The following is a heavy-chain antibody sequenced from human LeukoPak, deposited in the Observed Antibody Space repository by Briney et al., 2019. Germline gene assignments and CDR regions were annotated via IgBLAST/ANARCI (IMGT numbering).Heavy chain of an antibody. J-gene: IGHJ6*02. V-gene: IGHV6-1*01. Sequence: SQTLSLTCAISGDTVSSNSAAWNWIRQSPSRGLEWLGRTYYRSKWYNAYAVSVKSRITTNPETSKNKLSLQLNFVTPEDTAVYYCARGGYCSSTSCLDVWGQGTTVTVSS. CDR3: ARGGYCSSTSCLDV. CDR2: TYYRSKWYN. CDR1: GDTVSSNSAA. D-gene: IGHD2-2*01.